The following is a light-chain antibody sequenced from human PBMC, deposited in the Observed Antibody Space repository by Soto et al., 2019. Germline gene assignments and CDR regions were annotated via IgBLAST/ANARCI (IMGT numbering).Light chain of an antibody. CDR3: QQYNNWPPIT. CDR1: QSVSNN. CDR2: YAS. V-gene: IGKV3-15*01. J-gene: IGKJ5*01. Sequence: EIMMTQSPATLSVSPGERATLSCRASQSVSNNLAWYQQKPGQAPRLLIYYASTRATGIRATFSGGGSGTEFTLTISSLPSEDFALYYCQQYNNWPPITFGQGTRLEIK.